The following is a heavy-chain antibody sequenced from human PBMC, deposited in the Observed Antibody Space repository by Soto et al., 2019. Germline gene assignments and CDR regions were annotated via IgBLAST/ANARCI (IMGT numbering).Heavy chain of an antibody. J-gene: IGHJ4*02. V-gene: IGHV3-74*01. CDR2: INSDGSST. CDR1: GFTFSSYW. Sequence: EVQLVESGGGLVQPGGSLRLSCAASGFTFSSYWMHWFRQAPGKGLVWVSRINSDGSSTSYADSVKGRFTISRDNAKNTLYLQMNSLRAEDTAVYYCATAPILMVYALGYWGQGTLVTVSS. D-gene: IGHD2-8*01. CDR3: ATAPILMVYALGY.